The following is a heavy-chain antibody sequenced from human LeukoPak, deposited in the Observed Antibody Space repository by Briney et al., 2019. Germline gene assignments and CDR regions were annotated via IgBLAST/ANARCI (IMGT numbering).Heavy chain of an antibody. CDR2: IYATGRT. Sequence: SETLSLTCTVSGGSISNHYWSWIRQPPGKGLEWIGFIYATGRTDYNPSFTSRATVSVDMSENQFSLKLSSVTAADTAMYYRARYFEVAGRWYLDYWGQGTLVTVSS. D-gene: IGHD2-15*01. V-gene: IGHV4-4*08. CDR3: ARYFEVAGRWYLDY. J-gene: IGHJ4*02. CDR1: GGSISNHY.